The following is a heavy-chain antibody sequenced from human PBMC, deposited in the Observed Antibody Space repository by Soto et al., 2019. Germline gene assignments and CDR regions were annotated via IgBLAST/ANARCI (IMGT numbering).Heavy chain of an antibody. CDR3: TTAGTTVPGYYYYGMDV. V-gene: IGHV3-15*01. CDR2: IKSKTDGGTT. Sequence: GSLRLSCAASGFTFSNAWMSWVRQAPGKGLEWVGRIKSKTDGGTTDYAAPVKGRFTISRDDSKNTLYLQMNSLKTEDTAVYYCTTAGTTVPGYYYYGMDVWGQGTTVTVSS. CDR1: GFTFSNAW. J-gene: IGHJ6*02. D-gene: IGHD1-7*01.